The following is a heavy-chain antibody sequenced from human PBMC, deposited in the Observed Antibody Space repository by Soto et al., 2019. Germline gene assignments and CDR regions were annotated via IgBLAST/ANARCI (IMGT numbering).Heavy chain of an antibody. V-gene: IGHV4-39*01. CDR1: GGSIGTSAYY. CDR2: INHSGNT. Sequence: PSETLSLTCAVSGGSIGTSAYYCCLNRQASGKGVEWIGYINHSGNTNLRPSLKDRVTMSVDTSKNSFSLKLRSATAADTSLYYCSRRAPEGFDPWGQGTLVTVSS. J-gene: IGHJ5*02. CDR3: SRRAPEGFDP.